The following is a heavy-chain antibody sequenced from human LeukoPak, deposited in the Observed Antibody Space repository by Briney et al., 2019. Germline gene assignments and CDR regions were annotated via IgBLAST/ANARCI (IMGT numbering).Heavy chain of an antibody. CDR2: ISSTSSYI. D-gene: IGHD2-21*02. Sequence: GGSLRLSCAASGFTFSSYFMNWVRQAPGKGLEWVSAISSTSSYIYYADSVKGRFTISRDNAKNSLYLQMDSLRAEDTAAYYCARGLCGGDCYSDWGQGTLVTVSS. J-gene: IGHJ4*02. V-gene: IGHV3-21*01. CDR3: ARGLCGGDCYSD. CDR1: GFTFSSYF.